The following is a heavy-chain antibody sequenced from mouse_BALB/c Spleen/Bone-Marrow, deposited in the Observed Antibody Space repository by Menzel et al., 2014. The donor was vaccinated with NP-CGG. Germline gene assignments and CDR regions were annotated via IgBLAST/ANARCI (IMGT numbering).Heavy chain of an antibody. V-gene: IGHV3-8*02. CDR2: ISYSGST. D-gene: IGHD1-2*01. CDR1: GDSITSGY. Sequence: DVKLQESGPSLVKPSQTLSLTCSVTGDSITSGYWNWIRKFPGNKLEYMGYISYSGSTYYNPSLKSRISITRDTSKNQYYLQLISVTTEDTATFYCARYKGFHWGMDYWGQGTSVTVSS. J-gene: IGHJ4*01. CDR3: ARYKGFHWGMDY.